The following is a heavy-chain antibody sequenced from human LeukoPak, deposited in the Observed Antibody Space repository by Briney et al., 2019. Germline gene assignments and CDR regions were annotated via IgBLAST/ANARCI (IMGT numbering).Heavy chain of an antibody. D-gene: IGHD1-7*01. CDR3: ASSWNSGLGD. CDR2: IIPIFGTA. CDR1: GGTFSSYA. J-gene: IGHJ4*02. Sequence: SVKVSCKASGGTFSSYAISWVRQAPGQGLEWMGGIIPIFGTANYAQKFQGRVTITTDESTSTAYMELSSLRSEDTAVYYCASSWNSGLGDWGQGTLVTVSS. V-gene: IGHV1-69*05.